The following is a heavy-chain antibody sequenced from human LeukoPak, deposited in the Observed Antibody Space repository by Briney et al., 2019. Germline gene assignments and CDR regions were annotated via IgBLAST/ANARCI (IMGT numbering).Heavy chain of an antibody. Sequence: GASVKVSCKASGYTFTNYGLSWVRQAPGQGLEWMGRIIPILGIANYAQKFQGRVTITADKSTSTAYMELSSLRSEDTAVYYCARRPAAMNAFDIWGQGTMVTVSS. V-gene: IGHV1-69*04. CDR2: IIPILGIA. CDR1: GYTFTNYG. D-gene: IGHD2-2*01. J-gene: IGHJ3*02. CDR3: ARRPAAMNAFDI.